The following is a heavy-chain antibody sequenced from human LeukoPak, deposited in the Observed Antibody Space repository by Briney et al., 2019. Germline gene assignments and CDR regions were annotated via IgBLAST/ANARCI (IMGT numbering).Heavy chain of an antibody. J-gene: IGHJ3*02. Sequence: SETLSLTCTVSGGSISSGDYYRSWIRQPPGKGLEWIGYIYYSGSTYYNPSLKSRVTISVDTSKIQFSLKLSSVTAADTAVYYCARALEDIVVVPAGVEVAFDIWGQGTMVTVSS. CDR1: GGSISSGDYY. V-gene: IGHV4-30-4*01. D-gene: IGHD2-2*01. CDR3: ARALEDIVVVPAGVEVAFDI. CDR2: IYYSGST.